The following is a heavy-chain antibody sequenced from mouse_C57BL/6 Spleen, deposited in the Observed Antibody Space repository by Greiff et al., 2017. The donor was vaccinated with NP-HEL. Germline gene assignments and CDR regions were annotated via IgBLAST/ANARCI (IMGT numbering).Heavy chain of an antibody. CDR1: GYTFTSYW. Sequence: VQLQQPGAELVKPGASVKLSCKASGYTFTSYWMQWVKQRPGQGLEWIGEIDPSDSYTTYNQKFTGKATLTVDTSSSTAYMQLSSLTSEDSAVYYCARGDSNYVSYAMDYWGQGTSVTVSS. CDR3: ARGDSNYVSYAMDY. V-gene: IGHV1-50*01. J-gene: IGHJ4*01. D-gene: IGHD2-5*01. CDR2: IDPSDSYT.